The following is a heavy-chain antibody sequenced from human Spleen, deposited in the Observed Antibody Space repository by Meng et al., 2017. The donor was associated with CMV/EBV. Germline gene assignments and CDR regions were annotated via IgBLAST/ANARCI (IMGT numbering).Heavy chain of an antibody. V-gene: IGHV4-39*07. CDR2: IYYSGST. J-gene: IGHJ4*02. D-gene: IGHD5-18*01. CDR3: AREGYAEAFDY. CDR1: GGSISSSSYY. Sequence: QVQLQESGPGLVQPAQTLSLTCTVSGGSISSSSYYWGWIRQPPGKGLEWIGSIYYSGSTYYNPSLKSRVTISVDTSKNQFSLKLSSVTAADTAVYYCAREGYAEAFDYWGQGTLVTVSS.